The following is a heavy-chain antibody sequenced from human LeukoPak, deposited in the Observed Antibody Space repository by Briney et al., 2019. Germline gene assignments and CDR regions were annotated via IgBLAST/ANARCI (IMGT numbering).Heavy chain of an antibody. CDR1: GFTFSSYA. D-gene: IGHD2-2*02. Sequence: QPGRSLRLSCAASGFTFSSYAMHWVRQAPGKGLEWVAVISYDGSNKYYADSVKGRFTISSDNSKNTLYLQMNSLRAEDTAVYYCARVRRYCSSTSCYTYYYYGMDVWGQGTTVTVSS. CDR3: ARVRRYCSSTSCYTYYYYGMDV. CDR2: ISYDGSNK. V-gene: IGHV3-30-3*01. J-gene: IGHJ6*02.